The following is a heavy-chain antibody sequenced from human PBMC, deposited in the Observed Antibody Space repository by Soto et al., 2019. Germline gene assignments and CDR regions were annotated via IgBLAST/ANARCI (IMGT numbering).Heavy chain of an antibody. CDR1: GGSISSGGYY. CDR2: IYYSGST. J-gene: IGHJ6*02. Sequence: KASETLSLTCTVSGGSISSGGYYWSWIRQHPGKGLEWIGYIYYSGSTYYNPSLKSRVTISVDTSKNQFSLKLSSVTAADTAVYYCAREVGDYVNYYYYGMDVWGQGTTVTVSS. D-gene: IGHD4-17*01. CDR3: AREVGDYVNYYYYGMDV. V-gene: IGHV4-31*03.